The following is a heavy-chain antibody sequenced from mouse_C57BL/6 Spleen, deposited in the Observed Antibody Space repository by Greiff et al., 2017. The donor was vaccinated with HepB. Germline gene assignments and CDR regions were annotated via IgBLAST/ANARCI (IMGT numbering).Heavy chain of an antibody. Sequence: QVQLKQPGAELVKPGASVKLSCKASGYTFTSYWMHWVKQRPGQGLEWIGMIHPNSGSTNYNEKFKSKATLTVDKSSSTAYMQLSSLTSEDSAVYYCARGGAYGLYAMDYWGQGTSVTVSS. J-gene: IGHJ4*01. V-gene: IGHV1-64*01. CDR2: IHPNSGST. CDR1: GYTFTSYW. D-gene: IGHD1-1*01. CDR3: ARGGAYGLYAMDY.